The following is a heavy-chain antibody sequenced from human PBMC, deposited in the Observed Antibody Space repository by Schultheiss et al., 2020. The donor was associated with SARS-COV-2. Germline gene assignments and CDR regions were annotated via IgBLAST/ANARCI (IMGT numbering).Heavy chain of an antibody. CDR1: GGTFSSYA. Sequence: ASVKVSCKASGGTFSSYAISWVRQAPGQGLEWMGWMNPNSGNTGYAQKFQGRVTMTRNTSISTAYMELSSLRSEDTAVYYCATDPSLGMRGFAFWGQGTLVTVSS. CDR3: ATDPSLGMRGFAF. V-gene: IGHV1-8*02. CDR2: MNPNSGNT. J-gene: IGHJ4*02. D-gene: IGHD7-27*01.